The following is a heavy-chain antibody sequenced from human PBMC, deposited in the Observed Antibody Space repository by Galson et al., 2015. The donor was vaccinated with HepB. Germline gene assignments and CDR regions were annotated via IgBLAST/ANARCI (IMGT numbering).Heavy chain of an antibody. CDR2: ISAYNDNT. Sequence: SVKVSCKASGYTFTSYGISWVRQAPGQGLEWMAWISAYNDNTNYAHKFQDRVTVTADTSTSTAYMELRSLRPEDTAVYYCARDAPTTVTTGDLDYWGQGTLVTVSS. CDR1: GYTFTSYG. J-gene: IGHJ4*02. D-gene: IGHD4-17*01. V-gene: IGHV1-18*04. CDR3: ARDAPTTVTTGDLDY.